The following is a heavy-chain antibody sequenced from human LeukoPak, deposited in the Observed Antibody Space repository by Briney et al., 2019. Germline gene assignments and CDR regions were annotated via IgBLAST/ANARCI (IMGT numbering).Heavy chain of an antibody. CDR2: IYSGGST. J-gene: IGHJ4*02. CDR3: ARATMTPAWLVFDY. CDR1: GFTVSSNY. Sequence: GGSLRLSCAASGFTVSSNYMSWVRQAPGKGLEWVSGIYSGGSTYYADSVKGRFTISRDNSKNTLYLQMNSLRAEDTAVYYCARATMTPAWLVFDYWGQGTLVTVSS. D-gene: IGHD3-22*01. V-gene: IGHV3-53*01.